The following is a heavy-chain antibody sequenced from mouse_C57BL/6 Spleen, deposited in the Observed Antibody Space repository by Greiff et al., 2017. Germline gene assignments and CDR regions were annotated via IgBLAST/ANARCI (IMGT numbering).Heavy chain of an antibody. Sequence: QVQLQQSGAELAKPGASVKMSCKASGYTFTSYTMHWVKQRPGQGLEWIGYINPSSGYTKYNQKFKDKATLTADKSSCTAYMQLRSLTSEASAVYYCAGIPFDYYLYFDVWGTGTTVTVSS. V-gene: IGHV1-4*01. CDR3: AGIPFDYYLYFDV. CDR1: GYTFTSYT. D-gene: IGHD2-4*01. CDR2: INPSSGYT. J-gene: IGHJ1*03.